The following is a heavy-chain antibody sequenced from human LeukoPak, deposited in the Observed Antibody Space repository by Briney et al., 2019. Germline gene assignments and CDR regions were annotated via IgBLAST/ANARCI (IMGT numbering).Heavy chain of an antibody. V-gene: IGHV3-23*01. CDR2: IRGPGTGT. J-gene: IGHJ4*02. D-gene: IGHD1-14*01. CDR1: GFTLSSDA. Sequence: GGSLRLSCAAFGFTLSSDAMTWVRQAPGKGLEWVSSIRGPGTGTHYADSVTGRSSISRDASKNTMYLQMNSLRAADTAIYSCAKASAVLKPIDSWGQGTLVTVSS. CDR3: AKASAVLKPIDS.